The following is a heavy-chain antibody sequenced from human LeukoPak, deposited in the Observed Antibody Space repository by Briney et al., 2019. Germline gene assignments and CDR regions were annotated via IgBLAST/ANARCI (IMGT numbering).Heavy chain of an antibody. Sequence: ASVKVSCKASGYTFTSYDIIWVRQASGQGLEWLGWMNPNSGHTGYAQKFQGRVTMTRTTSISTAYMELTSLTSEDSAVYYCARSIVGVRKRNDYWGQGTLVTVSS. CDR3: ARSIVGVRKRNDY. D-gene: IGHD1-26*01. CDR2: MNPNSGHT. CDR1: GYTFTSYD. V-gene: IGHV1-8*01. J-gene: IGHJ4*02.